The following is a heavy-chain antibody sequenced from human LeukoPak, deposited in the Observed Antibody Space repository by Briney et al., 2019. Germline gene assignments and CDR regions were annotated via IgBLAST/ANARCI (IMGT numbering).Heavy chain of an antibody. J-gene: IGHJ5*02. CDR1: GGSISSSSHY. CDR3: ARVEHGFDP. D-gene: IGHD1/OR15-1a*01. Sequence: SETLSLTCTVSGGSISSSSHYWGWIRQPPGKGLEWIGSIYYSGSTYYNPSLKSRVTISVDTSKNQFSLKLSSVTAADTAVYYCARVEHGFDPWGQGTLVTVSS. V-gene: IGHV4-39*07. CDR2: IYYSGST.